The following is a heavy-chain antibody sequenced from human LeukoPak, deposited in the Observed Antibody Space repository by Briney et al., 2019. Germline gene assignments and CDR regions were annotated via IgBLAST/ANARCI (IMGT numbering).Heavy chain of an antibody. CDR1: GFTFSDYE. V-gene: IGHV3-48*03. Sequence: GGSLRLSCAVSGFTFSDYEMTWVRQAPGKGLEWISFITSSGATKYYADSVRGRFAISRDNANNSLYLLVDSLRADDTAVYFCAGILGNNYYYYYMQVWGKGTTVTVSS. J-gene: IGHJ6*03. CDR2: ITSSGATK. CDR3: AGILGNNYYYYYMQV.